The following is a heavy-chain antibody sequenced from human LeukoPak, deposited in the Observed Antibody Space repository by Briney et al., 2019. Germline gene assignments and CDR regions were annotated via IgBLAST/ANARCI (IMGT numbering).Heavy chain of an antibody. V-gene: IGHV3-21*01. Sequence: PGGSLRLSCAASGFTFSSYSMNWVRQAPGKELEWVSSISSSSSYIYYADSVKGRFTISRDNAKNSLYLQMNSLRAEDTAVYYCARDPPMGGDFDYWGQGTLVTVSS. CDR1: GFTFSSYS. CDR2: ISSSSSYI. D-gene: IGHD2-8*01. J-gene: IGHJ4*02. CDR3: ARDPPMGGDFDY.